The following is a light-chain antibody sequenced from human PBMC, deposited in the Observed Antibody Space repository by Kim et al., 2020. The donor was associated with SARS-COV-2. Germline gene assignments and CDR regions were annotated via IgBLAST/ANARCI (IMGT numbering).Light chain of an antibody. CDR1: QSIISY. Sequence: SASVRDRVPIPCRASQSIISYLKWYQEEPGETPNLLIYSASSLRSGVPSRFSGSGSGTDFTLTISGLQPEDFASYYCQQSYNSPYTFGQGTKLEI. CDR3: QQSYNSPYT. CDR2: SAS. V-gene: IGKV1-39*01. J-gene: IGKJ2*01.